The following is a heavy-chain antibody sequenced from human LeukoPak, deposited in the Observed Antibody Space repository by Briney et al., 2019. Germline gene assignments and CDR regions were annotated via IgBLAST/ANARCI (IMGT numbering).Heavy chain of an antibody. D-gene: IGHD6-19*01. CDR1: GDIVSGNSAA. J-gene: IGHJ5*02. V-gene: IGHV6-1*01. CDR2: TYYRSKWYN. CDR3: ARDLGGTISGWSTNWFDP. Sequence: SQTLSLTCAISGDIVSGNSAAWNWIRQSPSRGLEWLGRTYYRSKWYNDYAVSVKSRITINPDTSKNQFSLQLNSVTPEDTAVYYCARDLGGTISGWSTNWFDPWGQGTLVTVSS.